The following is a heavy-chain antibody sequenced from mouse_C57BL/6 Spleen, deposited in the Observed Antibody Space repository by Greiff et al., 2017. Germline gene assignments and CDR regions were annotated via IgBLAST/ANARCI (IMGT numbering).Heavy chain of an antibody. V-gene: IGHV2-2*01. J-gene: IGHJ3*01. CDR2: IWSGGST. Sequence: VQRVESGPGLVQPSQSLSITCTVSGFSLTSYGVHWVRQSPGKGLEWLGVIWSGGSTDYNAAFISRLSISKDNSKSQVFFKMNSLQADDTAIYYCARNDGYYGAWFAYWGQGTLVTVSA. CDR3: ARNDGYYGAWFAY. CDR1: GFSLTSYG. D-gene: IGHD2-3*01.